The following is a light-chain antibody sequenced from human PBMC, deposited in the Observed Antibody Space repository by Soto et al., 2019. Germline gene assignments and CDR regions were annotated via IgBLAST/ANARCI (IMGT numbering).Light chain of an antibody. CDR1: QRISKY. Sequence: DIQMTQSPSSLSASVGDRVTITCRASQRISKYLNWYQRKSGKAPKLLIYAASSLQSGVPSRFTGNESGTDFTLTISGLQPEDVATYYCQQSYNSPFTFGPGTKVDVK. J-gene: IGKJ3*01. CDR3: QQSYNSPFT. CDR2: AAS. V-gene: IGKV1-39*01.